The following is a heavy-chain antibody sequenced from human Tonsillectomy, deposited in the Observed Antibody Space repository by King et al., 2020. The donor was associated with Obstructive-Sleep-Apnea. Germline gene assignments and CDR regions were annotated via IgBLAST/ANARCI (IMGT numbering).Heavy chain of an antibody. Sequence: VQLVESGGGVVQPGRSLRLSCAASGFTFSTYDMHWVRQAPGKGLEWVAVISYDGSNKYYADSVKGRFTISRDNSKNTLYLQMNSLRAEDTAVYYCASPPLSGSYFGLYWGQGTLVTVSS. CDR3: ASPPLSGSYFGLY. J-gene: IGHJ4*02. D-gene: IGHD1-26*01. V-gene: IGHV3-30*03. CDR1: GFTFSTYD. CDR2: ISYDGSNK.